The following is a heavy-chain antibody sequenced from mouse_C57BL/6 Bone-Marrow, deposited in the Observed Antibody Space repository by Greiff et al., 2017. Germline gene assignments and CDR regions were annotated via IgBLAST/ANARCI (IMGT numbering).Heavy chain of an antibody. CDR3: ARDYGTPYYAMDY. Sequence: QVQLQQPGAELVMPGASVKLSCKASGYTFTSYWMHWVKQRPGQGLEWIGEIDPSDSYTNYNQKFKGKSTLTVDKSSSTAYMQLSSLTSEDSAVYYSARDYGTPYYAMDYWGQGTSVTVSS. CDR1: GYTFTSYW. V-gene: IGHV1-69*01. CDR2: IDPSDSYT. D-gene: IGHD1-1*01. J-gene: IGHJ4*01.